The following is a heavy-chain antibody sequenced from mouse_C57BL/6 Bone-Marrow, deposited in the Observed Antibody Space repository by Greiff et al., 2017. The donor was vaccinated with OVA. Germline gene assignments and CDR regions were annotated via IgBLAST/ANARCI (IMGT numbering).Heavy chain of an antibody. CDR1: GFTFSSYG. CDR3: ARHPCYYFYY. Sequence: EVQGVESGGDLVKPGGSLKLSCAASGFTFSSYGMSWVRQTPDKRLEWVATISSGGSYTYYPDSVKGRFTISRDNAKNTLYLQMSSLKSEDTAMYYCARHPCYYFYYWGQGTTLTVSS. V-gene: IGHV5-6*01. CDR2: ISSGGSYT. J-gene: IGHJ2*01.